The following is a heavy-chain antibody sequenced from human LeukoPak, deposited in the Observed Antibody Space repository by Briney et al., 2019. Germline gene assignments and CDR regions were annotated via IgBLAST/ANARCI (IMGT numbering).Heavy chain of an antibody. CDR3: ASITMVRGVSSYYYYMDV. CDR2: IYTSGST. Sequence: PSQTLSLTCTVSGGSISSGSYYWSWIRQPAGKGLEWIGRIYTSGSTNYNPSLKSRVTISVDTSKNQFSLKLSSVTAADTAVYYCASITMVRGVSSYYYYMDVWGKGTTVTVSS. CDR1: GGSISSGSYY. D-gene: IGHD3-10*01. V-gene: IGHV4-61*02. J-gene: IGHJ6*03.